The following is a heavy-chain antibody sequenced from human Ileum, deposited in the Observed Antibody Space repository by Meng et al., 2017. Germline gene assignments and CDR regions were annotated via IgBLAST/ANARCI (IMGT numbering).Heavy chain of an antibody. CDR3: AKDKEGTVADYFDY. Sequence: VQLLVSGGGLIRPGGSRRLSWSASGFTFSSDAMSWVRQAPGKGLEGVSSISGSGGSTYYADSVKGRFTISRDNSKNTLYLQMNSLRAEDTAIYFCAKDKEGTVADYFDYWGQGTLVTVSS. CDR1: GFTFSSDA. V-gene: IGHV3-23*01. CDR2: ISGSGGST. J-gene: IGHJ4*02. D-gene: IGHD1-26*01.